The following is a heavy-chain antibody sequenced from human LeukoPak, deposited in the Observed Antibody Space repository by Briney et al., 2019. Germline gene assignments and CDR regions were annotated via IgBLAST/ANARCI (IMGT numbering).Heavy chain of an antibody. CDR1: GITFIEAW. Sequence: GGSLRLSCELSGITFIEAWMSWVRQAPGKGLEWVGRIKGTNSSGTTAYAAPVKGRFTISRDDSQSMMYLQMDSLKSEDTAVYFCTWIDCSGGSCYFASWGQGTLVTVSS. CDR2: IKGTNSSGTT. V-gene: IGHV3-15*01. D-gene: IGHD2-15*01. J-gene: IGHJ4*02. CDR3: TWIDCSGGSCYFAS.